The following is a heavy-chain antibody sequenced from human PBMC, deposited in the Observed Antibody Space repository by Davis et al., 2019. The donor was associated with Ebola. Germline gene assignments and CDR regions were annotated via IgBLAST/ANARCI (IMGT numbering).Heavy chain of an antibody. CDR3: ARRIAARPNWFDP. V-gene: IGHV1-18*01. J-gene: IGHJ5*02. D-gene: IGHD6-6*01. Sequence: ASVKVSCKASGYTFTSYGISWVRQAPGQGLEWMGWISVYNGNTNYAQKLQGRVTMTRNTSISTAYMELSSLRSEDTAVYYCARRIAARPNWFDPWGQGTLVTVSS. CDR1: GYTFTSYG. CDR2: ISVYNGNT.